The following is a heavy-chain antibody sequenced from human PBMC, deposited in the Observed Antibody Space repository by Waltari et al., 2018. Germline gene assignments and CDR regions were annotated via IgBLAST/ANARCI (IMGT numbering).Heavy chain of an antibody. Sequence: QVQLVQSGAEVKKPGASVTVSCKASGYTFTGYYMHWVRQAPGQGLEWMGWINPNSGGTNYAQKFQGRVTMTRDTSISTAYMELSRLRSDDTAVYYCARGHDYIWGSYRLPSDYWGQGTLVTVSS. J-gene: IGHJ4*02. CDR2: INPNSGGT. D-gene: IGHD3-16*02. CDR3: ARGHDYIWGSYRLPSDY. CDR1: GYTFTGYY. V-gene: IGHV1-2*02.